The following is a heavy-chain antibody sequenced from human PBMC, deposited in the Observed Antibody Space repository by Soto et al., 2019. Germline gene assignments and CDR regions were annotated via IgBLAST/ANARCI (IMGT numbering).Heavy chain of an antibody. Sequence: PGGSLRLSCAASGFTFSSYGMHWVRQAPGKGLEWVAVISYDGSNKYYADSVKGRFTISRDNSKNTLYLQMNSLRAEDTAVYYCAKAPDAGVSSWGQGTLVTVSS. CDR1: GFTFSSYG. V-gene: IGHV3-30*18. CDR3: AKAPDAGVSS. D-gene: IGHD2-2*01. CDR2: ISYDGSNK. J-gene: IGHJ4*02.